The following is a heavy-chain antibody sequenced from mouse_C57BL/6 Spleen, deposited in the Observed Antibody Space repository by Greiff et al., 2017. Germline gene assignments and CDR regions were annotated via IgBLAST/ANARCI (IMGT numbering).Heavy chain of an antibody. CDR1: GYTFTSYW. D-gene: IGHD2-2*01. Sequence: QVQLQQPGAELVMPGASVKLSCKASGYTFTSYWMHWVKQRPGQGLEWIGEIDPSDSYTNYNQKFKGKSTLTVDKSSRTAYMQLSSLTSEDSAVYYCARGLHPFDYWGQGTTLTVSS. J-gene: IGHJ2*01. V-gene: IGHV1-69*01. CDR3: ARGLHPFDY. CDR2: IDPSDSYT.